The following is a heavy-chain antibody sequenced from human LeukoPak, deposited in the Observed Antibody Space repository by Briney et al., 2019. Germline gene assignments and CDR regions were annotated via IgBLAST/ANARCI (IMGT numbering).Heavy chain of an antibody. D-gene: IGHD3-3*01. CDR1: GGTFSSYA. Sequence: SVKVSCKASGGTFSSYAISWARQAPGQGLEWMGGIIPIFGTANYAQKFQGRVTITADESTSTAYMELSSLRSEDTAVYYCARGSGVASYNWFDPWGQGTLVTVSS. CDR3: ARGSGVASYNWFDP. J-gene: IGHJ5*02. CDR2: IIPIFGTA. V-gene: IGHV1-69*13.